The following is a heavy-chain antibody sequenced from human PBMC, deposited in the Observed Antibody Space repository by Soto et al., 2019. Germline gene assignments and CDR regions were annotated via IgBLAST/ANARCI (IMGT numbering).Heavy chain of an antibody. J-gene: IGHJ4*02. V-gene: IGHV3-30*04. CDR1: GFIFSRYA. Sequence: QVQVVESGGGVVQPGRSLRLSCAASGFIFSRYAIHWVRQAPGKGLEWLAVISKDGSNKYYLDSVKGRFTISRDNSKNTVHLEMNSLRDEDTAFYYCARSRSGAVADSFDFWGQGTLVTVSS. CDR2: ISKDGSNK. CDR3: ARSRSGAVADSFDF. D-gene: IGHD3-10*01.